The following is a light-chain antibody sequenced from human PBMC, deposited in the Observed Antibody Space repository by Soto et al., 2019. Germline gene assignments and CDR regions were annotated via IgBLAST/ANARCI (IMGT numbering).Light chain of an antibody. V-gene: IGLV2-23*01. J-gene: IGLJ1*01. CDR1: RSDVVSYDL. CDR3: YSYAGDSLYV. Sequence: QAALTQPASVSGAPGQSITISCTGTRSDVVSYDLVSWYQHHPGKVPKLMVYEGTKRPSGVSDRFSGSKSGNTASLTISGLQAEDEADYYCYSYAGDSLYVFGTGTKLTVL. CDR2: EGT.